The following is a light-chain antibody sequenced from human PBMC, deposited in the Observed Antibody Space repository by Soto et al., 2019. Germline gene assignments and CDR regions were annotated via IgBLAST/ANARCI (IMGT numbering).Light chain of an antibody. V-gene: IGLV2-11*01. CDR3: CSYAGTYTFV. J-gene: IGLJ1*01. CDR1: SSDFGAYTY. Sequence: QSVLTQPRSVSGSPGQSVTISCTGTSSDFGAYTYVSWYQHHPGKAPKLMIYDVSKRPSGVPDRFSGSKSGNTASLTISGLQAEDEAEYYCCSYAGTYTFVFGTGTKVTV. CDR2: DVS.